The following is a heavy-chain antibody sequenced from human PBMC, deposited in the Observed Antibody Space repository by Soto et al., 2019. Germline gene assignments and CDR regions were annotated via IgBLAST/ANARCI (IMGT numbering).Heavy chain of an antibody. Sequence: EVQLVESGVGLVQPGGSLTLSCAASGFTFSSFWMTWVRQAPGKGLEWVANIKQDGSAKNYVDSVEGRFTVSRDNAKNSLYLQMNSLRVEDTAVYYCVRSQSAAYHAWGQGTMVIVSS. CDR2: IKQDGSAK. J-gene: IGHJ3*01. CDR3: VRSQSAAYHA. D-gene: IGHD3-3*01. V-gene: IGHV3-7*01. CDR1: GFTFSSFW.